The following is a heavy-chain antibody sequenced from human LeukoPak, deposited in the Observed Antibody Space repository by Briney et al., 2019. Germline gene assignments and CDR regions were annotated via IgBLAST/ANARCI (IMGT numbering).Heavy chain of an antibody. CDR3: ARLFPFYGNNRYGLDV. CDR1: GGSFSGYY. CDR2: INHSGST. V-gene: IGHV4-34*01. D-gene: IGHD4-11*01. Sequence: SETLSLTCAVYGGSFSGYYWSWIRQPPGKGLEWIGEINHSGSTNYNPSLKSRVTISVDTSKNQFSLKLSAVTAADTAVYCCARLFPFYGNNRYGLDVWGQGTTVTVSS. J-gene: IGHJ6*02.